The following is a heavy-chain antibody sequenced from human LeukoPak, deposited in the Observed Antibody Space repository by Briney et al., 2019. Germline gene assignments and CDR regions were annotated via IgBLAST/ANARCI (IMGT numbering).Heavy chain of an antibody. V-gene: IGHV1-8*03. CDR3: ARGLYCSGGSCYSPTDAFDI. CDR1: GYTFTSYD. D-gene: IGHD2-15*01. Sequence: GASVKVSCKASGYTFTSYDINWVRQATGQGLEWMGWMNPNSGNTGYAQKFQGRVTITRNTSISTAYMELSSLRSEDTAVYYCARGLYCSGGSCYSPTDAFDIWGQGTMVTVSS. CDR2: MNPNSGNT. J-gene: IGHJ3*02.